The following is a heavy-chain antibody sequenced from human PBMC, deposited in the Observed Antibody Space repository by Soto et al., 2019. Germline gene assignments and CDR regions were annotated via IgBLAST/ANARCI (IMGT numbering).Heavy chain of an antibody. D-gene: IGHD5-12*01. J-gene: IGHJ4*02. CDR2: ISSDGSNK. V-gene: IGHV3-30*18. CDR1: GFIFSSYG. CDR3: AKDRSRGREMATINY. Sequence: QVQLVASGGGVVQPGRSLRLSCAASGFIFSSYGMHWVLQAPGTGLEWVALISSDGSNKYYADSVKGRFTISRDNSENTVDLQMNSLRAEDTAVYYCAKDRSRGREMATINYWGQGTLVTVSS.